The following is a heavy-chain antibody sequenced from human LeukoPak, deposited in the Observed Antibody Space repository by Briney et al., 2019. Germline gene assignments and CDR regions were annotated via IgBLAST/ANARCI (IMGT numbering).Heavy chain of an antibody. CDR2: ISADSAAT. J-gene: IGHJ4*02. Sequence: GGSLRLSCAASGLTFSSYEINWVRQAPGKGLEWVSVISADSAATFYADSVKGRFTISRDNGRNTVFLQMSSLRAEDTALYYCARKSASGNYPLDYWGQGTLVTVSS. D-gene: IGHD3-10*01. CDR3: ARKSASGNYPLDY. CDR1: GLTFSSYE. V-gene: IGHV3-23*01.